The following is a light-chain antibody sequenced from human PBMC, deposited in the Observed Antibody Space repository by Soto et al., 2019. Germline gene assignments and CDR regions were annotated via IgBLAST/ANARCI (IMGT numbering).Light chain of an antibody. CDR3: SSYAGSNNLV. CDR2: DVS. Sequence: QSVLTQPPSASGSPGQSVTISCTGTSSDIGGYNYVSWYQQHPGKAPKLMIYDVSKRPSGVPDRFSGSTSGNTASLTVSGLQAEDEADYYCSSYAGSNNLVFGTGTKVTVI. J-gene: IGLJ1*01. CDR1: SSDIGGYNY. V-gene: IGLV2-8*01.